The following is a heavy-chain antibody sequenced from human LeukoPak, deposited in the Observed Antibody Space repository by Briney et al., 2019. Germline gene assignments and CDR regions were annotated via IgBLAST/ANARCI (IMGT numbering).Heavy chain of an antibody. CDR2: MYYSGST. V-gene: IGHV4-30-4*01. CDR1: GGSISSGDYY. Sequence: SETLSLTCTVSGGSISSGDYYWSWIRQPPGKGLGWSAYMYYSGSTYYNPSLKSRVNMSADTSKNQLSLELSSVTAADTAVYYCARPYYYDSRIDPWGQGILVTVSS. D-gene: IGHD3-22*01. J-gene: IGHJ5*02. CDR3: ARPYYYDSRIDP.